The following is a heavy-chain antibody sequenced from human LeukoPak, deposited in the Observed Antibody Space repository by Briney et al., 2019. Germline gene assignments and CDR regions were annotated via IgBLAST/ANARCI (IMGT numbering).Heavy chain of an antibody. CDR1: GGSISSSSYY. Sequence: SETLSLTCTVSGGSISSSSYYWGWIRQPPGKGLEWIGSIYYSGSTYYNPSLKSRVTISVDTSKNQFSLKLSSVTAADTAVYYCARQRSPSSGSYEYDYWGQGTLVTVSS. J-gene: IGHJ4*02. D-gene: IGHD3-10*01. V-gene: IGHV4-39*01. CDR3: ARQRSPSSGSYEYDY. CDR2: IYYSGST.